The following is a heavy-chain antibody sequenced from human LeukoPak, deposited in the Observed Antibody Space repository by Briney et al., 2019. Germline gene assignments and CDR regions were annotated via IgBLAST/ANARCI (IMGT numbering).Heavy chain of an antibody. CDR1: GYPFSSYS. Sequence: PGGSLRLSCVASGYPFSSYSMNWIRQAPGKGLGWVSYISVSGGVRSYADSVKGRSTISRDDARNSLYLQMNSLKDEDTAVYYCARDRGYFYDQLDYWGQGTLVTDSS. V-gene: IGHV3-48*02. J-gene: IGHJ4*02. CDR3: ARDRGYFYDQLDY. CDR2: ISVSGGVR. D-gene: IGHD2/OR15-2a*01.